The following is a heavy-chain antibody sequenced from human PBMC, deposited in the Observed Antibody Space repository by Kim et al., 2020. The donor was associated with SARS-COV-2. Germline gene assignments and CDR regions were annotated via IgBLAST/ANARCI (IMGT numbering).Heavy chain of an antibody. CDR1: GYTFTSYY. D-gene: IGHD2-2*01. Sequence: ASVKVSCKASGYTFTSYYMHWVRQAPGQGLEWMGIINPSGGSTSYAQKFQGRVTMTRDTSTSTVYMELSSLRSEDTAVYYCARDQLSIRDIVVVPAGAEPDYYYYGMDVWGQGTTVTVSS. CDR2: INPSGGST. CDR3: ARDQLSIRDIVVVPAGAEPDYYYYGMDV. J-gene: IGHJ6*02. V-gene: IGHV1-46*01.